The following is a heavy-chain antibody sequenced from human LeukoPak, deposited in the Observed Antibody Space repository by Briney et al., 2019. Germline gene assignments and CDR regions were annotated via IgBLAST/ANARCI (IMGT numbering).Heavy chain of an antibody. D-gene: IGHD1-26*01. CDR1: GFTFSDRY. Sequence: GGSLRLSCAASGFTFSDRYMDWVRQAPGRGLEWVGRTKNKANSYTTEYAASVKGRFTISRDESKNSLYLQMNSLKTEDTAVYYCARWDSGSCSDWGQGTLATVSS. J-gene: IGHJ4*02. CDR3: ARWDSGSCSD. CDR2: TKNKANSYTT. V-gene: IGHV3-72*01.